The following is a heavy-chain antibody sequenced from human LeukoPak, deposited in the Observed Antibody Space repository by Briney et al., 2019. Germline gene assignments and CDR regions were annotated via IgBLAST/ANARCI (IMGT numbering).Heavy chain of an antibody. V-gene: IGHV3-23*01. Sequence: GGSLRLSCAASGFTFSSYAMSWVRQAPGKGLEWVSAITGTGGSTYYVASVKGRFTVSRDNSRNTLYLQMSSLRAEDSAMYYCAKVRGTRDLYKDAFDVWGQGTRVTVSS. CDR3: AKVRGTRDLYKDAFDV. CDR1: GFTFSSYA. J-gene: IGHJ3*01. CDR2: ITGTGGST. D-gene: IGHD2-2*01.